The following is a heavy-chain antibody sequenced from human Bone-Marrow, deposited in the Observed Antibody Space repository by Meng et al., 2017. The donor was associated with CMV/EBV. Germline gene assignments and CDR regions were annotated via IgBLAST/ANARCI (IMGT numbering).Heavy chain of an antibody. CDR3: VKEGGGFEF. CDR2: ISGSGGSA. V-gene: IGHV3-23*01. J-gene: IGHJ3*01. Sequence: GESLKISCAASRFTLRSYGMSWVRQAPGKGLEWVSSISGSGGSAYYADSVKGRFTISRDNSKNTIYLHMTSLSVEDTAIYYCVKEGGGFEFWGQGTMVTVSS. CDR1: RFTLRSYG. D-gene: IGHD3-16*01.